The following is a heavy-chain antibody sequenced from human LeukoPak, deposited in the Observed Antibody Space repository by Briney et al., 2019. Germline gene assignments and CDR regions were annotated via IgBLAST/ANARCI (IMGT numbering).Heavy chain of an antibody. V-gene: IGHV3-11*01. CDR1: GFSFRDYY. D-gene: IGHD5-12*01. J-gene: IGHJ4*02. CDR3: ARVAFSGPDYYEGLGFHFDY. CDR2: ISASVITI. Sequence: GGSLRLSCTASGFSFRDYYMTWIRQAPGKGLEWIAYISASVITIHYADSVKGRFFIFRDNAKNSVFLEMNNLKVEDTAVYYCARVAFSGPDYYEGLGFHFDYWGQGSLVTVSS.